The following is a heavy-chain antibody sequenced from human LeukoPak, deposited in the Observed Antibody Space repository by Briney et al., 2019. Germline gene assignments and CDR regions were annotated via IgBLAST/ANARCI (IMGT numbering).Heavy chain of an antibody. V-gene: IGHV3-64*01. CDR1: GFTFSTSA. J-gene: IGHJ3*02. CDR2: ISSNGGTT. CDR3: AKDGRYSSSSEAFDI. D-gene: IGHD6-6*01. Sequence: GGSLRLSCAASGFTFSTSAMHWVRQAPGRGLEYVSGISSNGGTTYYANSVKGRFTISRDNSKSTLYLQMNRLRAEDTAAYYCAKDGRYSSSSEAFDIWGQGTMVTVSS.